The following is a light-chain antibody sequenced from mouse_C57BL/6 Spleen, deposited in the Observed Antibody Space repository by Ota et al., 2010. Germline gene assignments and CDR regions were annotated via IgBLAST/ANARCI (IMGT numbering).Light chain of an antibody. V-gene: IGKV8-28*01. CDR1: QSLLNSGNQKNY. CDR3: QQSYSVPYT. CDR2: GAS. J-gene: IGKJ2*01. Sequence: DIVMTQSPSSLSVSAGEKVTMSCKSSQSLLNSGNQKNYLAWYQQKPGQPPKLLIYGASTRESGVPDRFTGSGSGTDFTLTISSVKAEDLAVYYCQQSYSVPYTFGGGTKLEIK.